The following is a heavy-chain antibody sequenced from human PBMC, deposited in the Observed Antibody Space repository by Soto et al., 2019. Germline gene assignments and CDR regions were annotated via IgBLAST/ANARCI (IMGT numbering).Heavy chain of an antibody. CDR3: ARQDGLLWFGESN. J-gene: IGHJ4*02. D-gene: IGHD3-10*01. V-gene: IGHV4-59*08. CDR1: GGSISSYY. CDR2: VYYSGST. Sequence: QVHLQESGPGLVKPSETLSLTCTVSGGSISSYYWSWIRQPPGKGLEWIGYVYYSGSTNYNPSLKSRVTISVDTSKNQFSLKLRSVTAADTAVYYCARQDGLLWFGESNWGQGTLVTVSS.